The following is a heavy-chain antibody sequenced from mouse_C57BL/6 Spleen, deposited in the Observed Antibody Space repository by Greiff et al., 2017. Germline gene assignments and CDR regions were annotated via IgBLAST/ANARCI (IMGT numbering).Heavy chain of an antibody. CDR2: ISSGSSYT. D-gene: IGHD4-1*01. V-gene: IGHV5-6*01. Sequence: EVKLVESGGDLVKPGGSLKLSCAASGFTFSSYGLSWVRQTPDKRLEWVATISSGSSYTYYPDSVTGRFTISRDNAKNTLYLQMSSLKSEDTAMFYCARPWDGGFAYWGQGTLVTVSA. J-gene: IGHJ3*01. CDR1: GFTFSSYG. CDR3: ARPWDGGFAY.